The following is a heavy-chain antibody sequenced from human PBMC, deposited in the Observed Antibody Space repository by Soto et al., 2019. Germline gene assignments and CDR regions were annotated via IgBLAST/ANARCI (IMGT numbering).Heavy chain of an antibody. J-gene: IGHJ4*02. D-gene: IGHD6-19*01. CDR2: IYYSGST. CDR1: GGSISSGGYY. CDR3: ARDGGGGSGWRQDFDY. V-gene: IGHV4-31*03. Sequence: QVQLQESGPGLVKPSQTLSLTCTVSGGSISSGGYYWSWIRQHPGKGLEWIGYIYYSGSTYYNPSLKSRVTISVDTSKNQFSLKLSSVTAADTAVYYCARDGGGGSGWRQDFDYWGQGTLVTVSS.